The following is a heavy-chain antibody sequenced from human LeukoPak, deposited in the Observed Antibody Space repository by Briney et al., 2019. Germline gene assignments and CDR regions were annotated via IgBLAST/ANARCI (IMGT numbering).Heavy chain of an antibody. D-gene: IGHD2-21*02. J-gene: IGHJ4*02. Sequence: SGPALVKPTQTLTLTCSFSGFSLTTSGMCVSWIRQPPGKALEWLARIDWDEDEYYSTSLKTRLTISKDTSKNQVVLTMTNMDPVDTATYYCARVVVTSIRTYYFDYWGQGTLVTVSS. CDR2: IDWDEDE. CDR1: GFSLTTSGMC. V-gene: IGHV2-70*11. CDR3: ARVVVTSIRTYYFDY.